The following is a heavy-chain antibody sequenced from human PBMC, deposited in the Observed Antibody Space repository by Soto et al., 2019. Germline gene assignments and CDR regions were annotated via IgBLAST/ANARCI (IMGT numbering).Heavy chain of an antibody. CDR1: GYTFIHYY. D-gene: IGHD2-21*01. J-gene: IGHJ4*02. CDR3: ARSLLQGDF. CDR2: INPNGGST. Sequence: QVQLVQSGAEVKKPGASVKVSCKASGYTFIHYYIHWVRQAPGQGLEWMVIINPNGGSTNYAQKFQGRVTVTSDTSTSTVSMELNSLGSDDTAVYFCARSLLQGDFWGQGTLVTVSS. V-gene: IGHV1-46*01.